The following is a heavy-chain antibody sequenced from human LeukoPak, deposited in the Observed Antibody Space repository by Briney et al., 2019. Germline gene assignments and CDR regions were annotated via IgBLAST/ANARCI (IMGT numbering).Heavy chain of an antibody. D-gene: IGHD2-21*02. Sequence: TSETLSLTCTVSGGSISSYYWSWIRQPPGKGLEWIGYIYYSGSTNYNPSLKNRVTISVDTSKNQFSLKLSSVTAADTAVYYCARHGHCGGDCYFDYWGQGTLVTVSS. CDR3: ARHGHCGGDCYFDY. CDR2: IYYSGST. J-gene: IGHJ4*02. V-gene: IGHV4-59*08. CDR1: GGSISSYY.